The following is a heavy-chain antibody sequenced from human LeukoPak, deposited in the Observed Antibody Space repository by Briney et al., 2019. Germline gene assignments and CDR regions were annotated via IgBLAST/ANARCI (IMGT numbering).Heavy chain of an antibody. D-gene: IGHD1-26*01. CDR1: GGSISSYY. V-gene: IGHV4-59*01. J-gene: IGHJ4*02. CDR2: IYYSGST. CDR3: ARTAGSGSYFYPDY. Sequence: SGTLSLTCTVSGGSISSYYWSWIRQPPGKGLEWIGYIYYSGSTNYNPSLKSRVTISVDTSKNQFSLKLSSVTAADTAVYYCARTAGSGSYFYPDYWGKGTLVTVSS.